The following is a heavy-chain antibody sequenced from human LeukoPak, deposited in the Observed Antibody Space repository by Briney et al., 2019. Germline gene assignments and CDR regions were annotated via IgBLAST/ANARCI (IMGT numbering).Heavy chain of an antibody. V-gene: IGHV4-31*03. J-gene: IGHJ2*01. CDR3: ARSAYYYHSRGYWEHLPWYFDL. Sequence: SQTLSLTCTVSGGSISSGGYSWSWIRQHPGKGLEWIGYIYYSGSTYYNPSLKSRVTISVDTSKNKFSLKLSSVTAAETAVYYCARSAYYYHSRGYWEHLPWYFDLWGRGTLVTVSS. CDR2: IYYSGST. CDR1: GGSISSGGYS. D-gene: IGHD3-22*01.